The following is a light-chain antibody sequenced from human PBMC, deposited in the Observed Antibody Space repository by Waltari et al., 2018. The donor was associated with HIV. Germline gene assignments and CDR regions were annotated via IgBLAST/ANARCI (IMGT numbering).Light chain of an antibody. J-gene: IGLJ2*01. CDR1: SSNIGSNT. CDR2: SNN. Sequence: QSVLTQPPSASGTPGQRVTISCSGRSSNIGSNTVHWYQQLPGTAPRLLIYSNNQRPSGVPDRFSGSKSGTSAALAISGLQSEDEADYYCAAWDDSLSGLVVFGGGTKLTVL. CDR3: AAWDDSLSGLVV. V-gene: IGLV1-44*01.